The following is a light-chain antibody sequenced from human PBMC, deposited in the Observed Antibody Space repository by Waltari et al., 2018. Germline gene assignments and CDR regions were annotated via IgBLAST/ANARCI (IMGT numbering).Light chain of an antibody. Sequence: QSVLTQPPSVSAATGQKVTISRPGRSYNIGNNYVSWYQQLPGTAPKLLIYENNKRPSGIPDRFSGSKSGTSATLGITGLQTGDEADYYCGTWDSSLSVVFGGGTKLTVL. CDR2: ENN. J-gene: IGLJ3*02. V-gene: IGLV1-51*02. CDR3: GTWDSSLSVV. CDR1: SYNIGNNY.